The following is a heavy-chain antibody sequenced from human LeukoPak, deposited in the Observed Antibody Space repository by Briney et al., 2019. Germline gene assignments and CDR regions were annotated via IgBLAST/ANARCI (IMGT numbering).Heavy chain of an antibody. CDR2: INHSGST. CDR3: ARGPPTDYYDSSGFYYVFDY. Sequence: KASETLSRTCAVYGGSFSGYYWSWIRQPPGKGLEWIGEINHSGSTNYNPSLKSRVTISVDTSKNQFSLKLSSVTAADTAVYFCARGPPTDYYDSSGFYYVFDYWGQGTLVTVSS. V-gene: IGHV4-34*01. CDR1: GGSFSGYY. J-gene: IGHJ4*02. D-gene: IGHD3-22*01.